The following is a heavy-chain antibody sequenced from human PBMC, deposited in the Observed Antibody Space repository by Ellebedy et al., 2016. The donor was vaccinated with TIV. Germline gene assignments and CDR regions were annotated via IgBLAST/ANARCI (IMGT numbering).Heavy chain of an antibody. J-gene: IGHJ4*02. D-gene: IGHD1-26*01. CDR2: IIPIFGTA. Sequence: AASVKVSCKASGGTFSSYAISWVRQAPGQGLEWMGRIIPIFGTANYAQKFQGRVTITADESTSTAYMELSSLRSEDTAVYYCARDLGMGGYFDYWGQGTLVTVSS. CDR1: GGTFSSYA. V-gene: IGHV1-69*13. CDR3: ARDLGMGGYFDY.